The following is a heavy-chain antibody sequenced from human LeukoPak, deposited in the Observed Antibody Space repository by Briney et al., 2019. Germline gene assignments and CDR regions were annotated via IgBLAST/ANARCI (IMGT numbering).Heavy chain of an antibody. Sequence: GGSLRLSCAASRLSISFYWMRWVRQVPGRGLEWVANINQEGTEKNYVDSVKGRFTISRDNAKNSAYLQMNSLRDEDTAVYYCARDPEGDDYDMDVWGQGTTVTVSS. CDR2: INQEGTEK. D-gene: IGHD3-16*01. V-gene: IGHV3-7*04. CDR1: RLSISFYW. J-gene: IGHJ6*02. CDR3: ARDPEGDDYDMDV.